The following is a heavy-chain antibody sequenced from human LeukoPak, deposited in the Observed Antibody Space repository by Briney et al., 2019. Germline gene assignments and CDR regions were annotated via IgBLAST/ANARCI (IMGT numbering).Heavy chain of an antibody. V-gene: IGHV1-18*01. D-gene: IGHD3-10*01. CDR3: AREPISSGTYYPRSDY. Sequence: ASVKVSCKASGYIFANYGFAWVRQAPGQGLEWMGWINTYNGNTKYSQKPQGRVTVTTDTSTSTAYMELRSLASDDTAVYYCAREPISSGTYYPRSDYWGQGTLVTVSS. CDR1: GYIFANYG. J-gene: IGHJ4*02. CDR2: INTYNGNT.